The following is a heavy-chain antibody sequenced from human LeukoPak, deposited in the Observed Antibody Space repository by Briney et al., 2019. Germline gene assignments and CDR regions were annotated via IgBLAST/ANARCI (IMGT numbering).Heavy chain of an antibody. CDR3: ARGNHCGSTSCALDY. Sequence: KDGESLKISCEGSGYRFASYWIGWVRQMPGKGLGWMGIIYPGDSDTRYSPSFQGQVTISADKSIATAYLQWSSLKASDTAMYYCARGNHCGSTSCALDYWGQGTLVTVSS. CDR1: GYRFASYW. J-gene: IGHJ4*02. D-gene: IGHD2-2*01. V-gene: IGHV5-51*01. CDR2: IYPGDSDT.